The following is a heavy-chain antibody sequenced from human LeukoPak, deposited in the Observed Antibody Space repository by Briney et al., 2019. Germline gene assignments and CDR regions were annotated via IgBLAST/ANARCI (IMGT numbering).Heavy chain of an antibody. CDR2: INPSGGSP. CDR3: ARDYFLTGTSLDY. J-gene: IGHJ4*02. Sequence: ASVKVSCKASGYTFSSYYMHWVRQAPGQGLEWMGIINPSGGSPSYSQKFQGRVTMTTDTSTSTAYMELRSLRSDDTAVYYCARDYFLTGTSLDYWGQGTLVTVSS. CDR1: GYTFSSYY. D-gene: IGHD1-7*01. V-gene: IGHV1-46*01.